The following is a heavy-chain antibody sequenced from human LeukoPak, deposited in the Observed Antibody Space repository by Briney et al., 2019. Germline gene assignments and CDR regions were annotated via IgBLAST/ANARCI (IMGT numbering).Heavy chain of an antibody. CDR1: GFPFSTYA. CDR3: AKDLIAVGDGYYFDY. D-gene: IGHD6-19*01. V-gene: IGHV3-23*01. Sequence: GTSLRLSCAASGFPFSTYAMYWVRQAPGKGLEWVSAVSRNGDSTYYADSVKDRFTISRDNSKNTLYLQMNSLRAEDTALYYCAKDLIAVGDGYYFDYWGQGTLVTVSS. CDR2: VSRNGDST. J-gene: IGHJ4*02.